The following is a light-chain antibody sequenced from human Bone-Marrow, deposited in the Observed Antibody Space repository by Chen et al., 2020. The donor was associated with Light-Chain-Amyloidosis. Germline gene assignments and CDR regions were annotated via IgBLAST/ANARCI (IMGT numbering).Light chain of an antibody. V-gene: IGLV3-21*02. Sequence: SYVRTPPSSALVAPGQTATLACGGNNIGSTSVHWYQQTPGQAPLLVVYDDSDRPSGIPVRLSGSNSGNTATLTISRVEAGDEADYYCQVWDRSSDRPVFGGGTKLTVI. CDR2: DDS. CDR1: NIGSTS. CDR3: QVWDRSSDRPV. J-gene: IGLJ3*02.